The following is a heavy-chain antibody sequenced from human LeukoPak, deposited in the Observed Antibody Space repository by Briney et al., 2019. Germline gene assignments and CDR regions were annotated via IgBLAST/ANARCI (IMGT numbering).Heavy chain of an antibody. V-gene: IGHV1-8*01. J-gene: IGHJ4*02. Sequence: ASEKVSCKASGYTFTNYDINWVRQATAQGLEWMGWMNPYSGDTGHAQQFQDRVTMTRDTSITTAYMELSRLRSEDTAVYYGARGHYDILTGTVDYWGQGTLVTVSS. D-gene: IGHD3-9*01. CDR1: GYTFTNYD. CDR3: ARGHYDILTGTVDY. CDR2: MNPYSGDT.